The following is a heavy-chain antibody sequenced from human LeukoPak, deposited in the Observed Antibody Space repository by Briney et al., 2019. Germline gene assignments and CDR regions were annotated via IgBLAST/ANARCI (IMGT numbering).Heavy chain of an antibody. V-gene: IGHV1-46*01. J-gene: IGHJ5*02. CDR3: ARDLSSKTTWFDP. D-gene: IGHD1/OR15-1a*01. CDR2: INPSGGGT. CDR1: GYTFTTYY. Sequence: GASVKVSCKASGYTFTTYYMHWVRQAPGQGLEWMGIINPSGGGTSYAQKFQGRVTMTRDTSTSTVYMELSSLRSEDTAVHYCARDLSSKTTWFDPWGQGTLVTVSS.